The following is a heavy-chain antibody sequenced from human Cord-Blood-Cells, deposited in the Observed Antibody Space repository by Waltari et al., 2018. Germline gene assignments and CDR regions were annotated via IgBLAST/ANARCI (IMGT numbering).Heavy chain of an antibody. CDR3: ARNYDFWSGYVYY. J-gene: IGHJ4*02. CDR1: GGSFSGYY. D-gene: IGHD3-3*01. Sequence: QVQLQQWGAGLLKPSETLSLTSAVHGGSFSGYYWSWIRQPPGKGLEWIGEINHSGSTNYNPSLKSRVTISVDTSKNQFSLKLSSVTAADTAVYYCARNYDFWSGYVYYWGQGTLVTVSS. V-gene: IGHV4-34*01. CDR2: INHSGST.